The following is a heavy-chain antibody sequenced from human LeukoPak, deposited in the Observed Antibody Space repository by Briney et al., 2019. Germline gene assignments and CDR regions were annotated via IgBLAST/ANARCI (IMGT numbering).Heavy chain of an antibody. CDR1: GGSISSYY. Sequence: PSETLSLTCTVSGGSISSYYWSWIRQPPGKGLEWIGYIYYSGSTNYNPSLKSRVTISVDTSKNQFSLKLSSVTAADTAVYYCARSPFDNAFDIWGQGTMVTASS. CDR3: ARSPFDNAFDI. V-gene: IGHV4-59*01. CDR2: IYYSGST. J-gene: IGHJ3*02. D-gene: IGHD3-9*01.